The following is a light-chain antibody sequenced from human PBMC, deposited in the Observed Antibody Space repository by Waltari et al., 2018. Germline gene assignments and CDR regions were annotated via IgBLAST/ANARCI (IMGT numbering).Light chain of an antibody. CDR1: RSDVGGYNY. CDR3: SSYTSSSTWV. CDR2: ALS. J-gene: IGLJ3*02. V-gene: IGLV2-14*01. Sequence: QSALTQPASVSGSPGQSLTISCTGTRSDVGGYNYGSWYQQHPGKAPKLMMYALSKRPSWVSNRFSGSKSGNTASLTISGLQAEDEADYYCSSYTSSSTWVFGGGTKLTVL.